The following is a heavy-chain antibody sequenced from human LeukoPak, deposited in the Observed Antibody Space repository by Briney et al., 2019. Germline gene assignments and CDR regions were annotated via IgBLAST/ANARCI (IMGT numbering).Heavy chain of an antibody. CDR2: IIPIFGTA. J-gene: IGHJ5*02. CDR3: AKLGYCSSTSCFRFDP. Sequence: SVEVSCKASGGTFSSYAISWVRQAPGQGLEWMGGIIPIFGTANYAQKFQGRVTITTDESTSTAYMELSSLRSEDTAVYYCAKLGYCSSTSCFRFDPWGQGTLVTVSS. V-gene: IGHV1-69*05. CDR1: GGTFSSYA. D-gene: IGHD2-2*01.